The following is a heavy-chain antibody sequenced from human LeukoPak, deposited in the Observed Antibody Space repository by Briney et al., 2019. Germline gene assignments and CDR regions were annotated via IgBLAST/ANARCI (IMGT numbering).Heavy chain of an antibody. D-gene: IGHD3-22*01. CDR3: AKGALYYYDSRGYYHDY. V-gene: IGHV3-23*01. J-gene: IGHJ4*02. Sequence: GGSLRLSCAASGFTFSSYAMSWVRQAPGKGLEWVSAISGSGGSTYYADSVKGRFTISRDNSKNTLYLQMNSLRAEDTAVYYCAKGALYYYDSRGYYHDYWGQGTLVTVSS. CDR1: GFTFSSYA. CDR2: ISGSGGST.